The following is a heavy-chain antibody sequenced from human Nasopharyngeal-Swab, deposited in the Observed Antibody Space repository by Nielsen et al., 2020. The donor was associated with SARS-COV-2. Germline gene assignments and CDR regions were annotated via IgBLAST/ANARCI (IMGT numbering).Heavy chain of an antibody. CDR1: GYSFTSYW. CDR2: IYPGDSDT. CDR3: ARQGYGDYVLSWFDP. Sequence: GVSLKISCKGSGYSFTSYWIGWVRQMPGKGLEWMGIIYPGDSDTRYSPSFQGQVTISADKFISTAYLQWSSLKASDTAMYYCARQGYGDYVLSWFDPWGQGTLVTVSS. J-gene: IGHJ5*02. D-gene: IGHD4-17*01. V-gene: IGHV5-51*01.